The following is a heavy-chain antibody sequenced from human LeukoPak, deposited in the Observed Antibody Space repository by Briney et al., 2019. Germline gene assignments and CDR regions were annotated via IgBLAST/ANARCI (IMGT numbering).Heavy chain of an antibody. Sequence: SETLSLTCTVSGGSIDNFYWSWIRQSPGKGLEWIGYLYYTGITNSNPSLRRRVTISLDRSKNHFSRNLKSVTAADTAVYYCARERSSYGAFEIWGQGTMVTVSS. D-gene: IGHD5-18*01. J-gene: IGHJ3*02. V-gene: IGHV4-59*12. CDR1: GGSIDNFY. CDR2: LYYTGIT. CDR3: ARERSSYGAFEI.